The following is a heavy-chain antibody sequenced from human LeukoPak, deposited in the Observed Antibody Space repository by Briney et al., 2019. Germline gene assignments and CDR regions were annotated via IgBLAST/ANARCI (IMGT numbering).Heavy chain of an antibody. Sequence: ASVKASCKASGYTFTSYYLHWVRQAPGQGLEWMGIINPSSSSTSYAQKFQGRVTMTRDTSTSTVYMELSSLRSEDTAVYYCARGSGWDTARYYFDYWGQGTLVTVSS. CDR2: INPSSSST. D-gene: IGHD3-10*01. V-gene: IGHV1-46*01. J-gene: IGHJ4*02. CDR3: ARGSGWDTARYYFDY. CDR1: GYTFTSYY.